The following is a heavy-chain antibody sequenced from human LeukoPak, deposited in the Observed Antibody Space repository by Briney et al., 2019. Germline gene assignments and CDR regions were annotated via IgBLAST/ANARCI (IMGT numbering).Heavy chain of an antibody. CDR2: ISSNGGST. V-gene: IGHV3-64*01. J-gene: IGHJ4*02. D-gene: IGHD3-10*01. Sequence: GGSLRLSCAASGFTFSSYGMHWVRQAPGKGLEYVSAISSNGGSTYYANSVKGRFTISRDNSKNTLYLQMGSLRAEDMAVYYCARDGQLWFGELSYFDYWGQGTLVTVSS. CDR3: ARDGQLWFGELSYFDY. CDR1: GFTFSSYG.